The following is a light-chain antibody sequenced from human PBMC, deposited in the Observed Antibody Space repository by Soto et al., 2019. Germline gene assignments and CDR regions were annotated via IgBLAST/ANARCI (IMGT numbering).Light chain of an antibody. CDR2: AAS. CDR1: QDISYY. CDR3: QHYHSAPPWT. J-gene: IGKJ1*01. V-gene: IGKV1-27*01. Sequence: DIQLTQSPPSLSASVGDRLSITCRASQDISYYLAWYQQKPGKGPKLLMSAASTLQSGVPSRFSGSGSGTDFTPTITSLQPEDAATYFCQHYHSAPPWTFGPGTRVEI.